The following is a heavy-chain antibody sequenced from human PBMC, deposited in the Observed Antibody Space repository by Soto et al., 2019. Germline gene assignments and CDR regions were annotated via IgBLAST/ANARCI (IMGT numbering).Heavy chain of an antibody. CDR1: GGSFSGYY. CDR2: INHSGST. V-gene: IGHV4-34*01. D-gene: IGHD3-10*01. J-gene: IGHJ4*02. Sequence: QVQLQQWGAGLLKPSETLSLTCAVYGGSFSGYYWCWIRQPPGKGLEWIGEINHSGSTNYNPSLKSRVTISVDTSKNQFSLKLSSVTAADTAVYYCASGTYYGSGSYHYWGQGTLVTVSS. CDR3: ASGTYYGSGSYHY.